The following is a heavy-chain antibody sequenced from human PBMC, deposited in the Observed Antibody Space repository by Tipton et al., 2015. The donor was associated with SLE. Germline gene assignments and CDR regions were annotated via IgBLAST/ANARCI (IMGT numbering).Heavy chain of an antibody. CDR3: AKPIVGATRGFDS. V-gene: IGHV3-23*03. CDR2: IYSGGST. Sequence: SLRLSCAASGFTFTTYAMSWVRQAPGKRLGWVSVIYSGGSTESAESVKGRFTLSRDLSKSTLYLQMNSLTTEDTAVYYCAKPIVGATRGFDSWGRGTLVTVSS. D-gene: IGHD1-26*01. CDR1: GFTFTTYA. J-gene: IGHJ4*02.